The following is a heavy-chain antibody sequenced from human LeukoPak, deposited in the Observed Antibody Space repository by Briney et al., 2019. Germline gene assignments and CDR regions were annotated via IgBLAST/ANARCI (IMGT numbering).Heavy chain of an antibody. CDR2: ISGNGGST. D-gene: IGHD5-18*01. J-gene: IGHJ4*02. V-gene: IGHV3-23*01. CDR3: AKSVETVMVSLDY. Sequence: PGGSLRLSCAASGFTFSSYAMSWVRQAPGKGLEWVSAISGNGGSTFNADSVKGRFTISRDNSKNTLYLQMNSLRAEDTSLYYCAKSVETVMVSLDYWGQGTLVTVSS. CDR1: GFTFSSYA.